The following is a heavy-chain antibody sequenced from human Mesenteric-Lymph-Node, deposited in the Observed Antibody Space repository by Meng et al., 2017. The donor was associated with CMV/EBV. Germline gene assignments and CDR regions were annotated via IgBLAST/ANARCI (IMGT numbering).Heavy chain of an antibody. CDR1: GFTFSSYS. CDR3: VRVSKYHCSGNICYTIDGGAFDI. V-gene: IGHV3-21*06. J-gene: IGHJ3*02. CDR2: ISSSSSYI. D-gene: IGHD2-2*02. Sequence: GESLKISCAASGFTFSSYSMNWVRQAPGKGLEWVSSISSSSSYIYYADSVKGRFTVSRDNAKNSLYLQMYSLRAEDTAVYYCVRVSKYHCSGNICYTIDGGAFDIWGQGTMVTVSS.